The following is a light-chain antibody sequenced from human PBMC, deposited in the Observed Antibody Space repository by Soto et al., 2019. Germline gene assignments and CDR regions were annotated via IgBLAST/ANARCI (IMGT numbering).Light chain of an antibody. CDR3: QQSYSTPIT. V-gene: IGKV1-39*01. J-gene: IGKJ5*01. CDR1: QSISSY. CDR2: AAS. Sequence: DIQMTQSPSSLSASVGDRVTITCRASQSISSYLNWYQQKPGKAPKLLIYAASSLDSGVPSRFSRSGSGTDFTLTISSLQPEDFATYYCQQSYSTPITCGQGTRLEIK.